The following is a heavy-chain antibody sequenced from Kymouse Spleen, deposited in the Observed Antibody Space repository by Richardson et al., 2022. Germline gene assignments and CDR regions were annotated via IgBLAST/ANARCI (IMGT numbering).Heavy chain of an antibody. CDR1: GGSISSSSYY. CDR2: IYYSGST. D-gene: IGHD1-20*01,IGHD1-7*01. Sequence: QLQLQESGPGLVKPSETLSLTCTVSGGSISSSSYYWGWIRQPPGKGLEWIGSIYYSGSTYYNPSLKSRVTISVDTSKNQFSLKLSSVTAADTAVYYCARAPVTGRFDPWGQGTLVTVSS. V-gene: IGHV4-39*01. CDR3: ARAPVTGRFDP. J-gene: IGHJ5*02.